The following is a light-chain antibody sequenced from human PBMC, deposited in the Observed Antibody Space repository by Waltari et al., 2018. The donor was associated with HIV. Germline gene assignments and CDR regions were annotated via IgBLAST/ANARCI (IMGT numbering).Light chain of an antibody. Sequence: QSVLTQTPSASGTPGQRVIVSCSGSSSNIGSNTVNWYQQLPVAAPRLLIPRLEQGSSGVPDRFSGLKSGASSSLAISGLQSEDEADYYCAAWDDSLNAYVFGGGTKVTVL. CDR1: SSNIGSNT. CDR2: RLE. CDR3: AAWDDSLNAYV. J-gene: IGLJ1*01. V-gene: IGLV1-44*01.